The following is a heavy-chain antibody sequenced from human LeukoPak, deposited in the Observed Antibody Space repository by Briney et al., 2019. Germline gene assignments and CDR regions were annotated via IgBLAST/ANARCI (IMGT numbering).Heavy chain of an antibody. D-gene: IGHD6-25*01. V-gene: IGHV1-2*02. Sequence: ASVKVSCKASGYTFTDYYLHWVRQAPGQGLEWMGWINPNSGGTDYAQKFQGRVTMTRDTSISTAYMELSSLRSEDTAVYYCARRAQRKIGGFDPWGQGTLVTVSS. CDR3: ARRAQRKIGGFDP. CDR2: INPNSGGT. J-gene: IGHJ5*02. CDR1: GYTFTDYY.